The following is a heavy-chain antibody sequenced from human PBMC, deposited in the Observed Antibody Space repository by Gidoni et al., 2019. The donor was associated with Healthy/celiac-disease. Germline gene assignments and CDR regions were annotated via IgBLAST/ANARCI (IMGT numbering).Heavy chain of an antibody. D-gene: IGHD6-13*01. J-gene: IGHJ4*02. CDR3: ARVLSSWSYYFDY. Sequence: EVQLVESGGGLIQPGGSLRLSCAASGFTVSSNYMSWVRQAPGKGLEWVSVIYSGGSTYYADSVKGRFTISRDNSKNTLYLQMNSLRAEDTAVYYCARVLSSWSYYFDYWGQGTLVTVSS. V-gene: IGHV3-53*01. CDR1: GFTVSSNY. CDR2: IYSGGST.